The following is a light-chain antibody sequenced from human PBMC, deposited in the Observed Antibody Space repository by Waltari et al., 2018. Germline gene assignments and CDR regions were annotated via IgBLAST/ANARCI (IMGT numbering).Light chain of an antibody. CDR2: GAS. V-gene: IGKV3-20*01. CDR3: QHYVRLPAT. Sequence: ERATLSCRASQSVSRTLAWYQQKPGQAPKLLIYGASIRATGIPDRFTGSGSGTDFSLTISSLEPEDFAIYFCQHYVRLPATFGQGTKVEIK. J-gene: IGKJ1*01. CDR1: QSVSRT.